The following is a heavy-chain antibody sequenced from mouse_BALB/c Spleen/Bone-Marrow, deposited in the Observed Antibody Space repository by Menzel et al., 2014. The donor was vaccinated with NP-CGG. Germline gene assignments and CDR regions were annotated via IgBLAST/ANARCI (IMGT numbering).Heavy chain of an antibody. Sequence: QVHVKQSGPEVMRPGVSVKISCKGSGYTFTDYAMHWVKQSHAKSLEWIGVISTYNSNTNYNQKFKGKATMTVDKSSRTAYMELARLTSEDSAIYYCARGSSYSDYWGQGTTLTVSS. D-gene: IGHD1-1*01. CDR3: ARGSSYSDY. J-gene: IGHJ2*01. CDR1: GYTFTDYA. V-gene: IGHV1-67*01. CDR2: ISTYNSNT.